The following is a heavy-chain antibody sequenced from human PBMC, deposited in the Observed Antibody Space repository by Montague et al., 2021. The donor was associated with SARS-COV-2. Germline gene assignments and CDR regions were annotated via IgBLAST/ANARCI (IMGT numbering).Heavy chain of an antibody. J-gene: IGHJ3*02. Sequence: SETLSLTCTVSGGSISSSSYYWGWIRQPPGEGLEWIGSIYYSGSTYYNPSLKSRVTISVDTSKNQFSLKLSSVTAADTAVYYCVSPTYYYDSSGSDAFDIWGQGTMVTVSS. V-gene: IGHV4-39*01. CDR1: GGSISSSSYY. D-gene: IGHD3-22*01. CDR3: VSPTYYYDSSGSDAFDI. CDR2: IYYSGST.